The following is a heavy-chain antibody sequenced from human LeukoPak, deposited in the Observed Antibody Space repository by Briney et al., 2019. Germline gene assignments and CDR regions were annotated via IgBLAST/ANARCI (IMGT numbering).Heavy chain of an antibody. Sequence: SATLSLTCAVYGGSFSGYYWSWIRQPPGKGLEWIGEINHSGSTNYNPSLKSRVTISVDTSKNQFSLKLSSVTAADTAVYYCARWLGFGDYWGQGTLVTVSS. CDR1: GGSFSGYY. CDR2: INHSGST. V-gene: IGHV4-34*01. D-gene: IGHD3-3*01. J-gene: IGHJ4*02. CDR3: ARWLGFGDY.